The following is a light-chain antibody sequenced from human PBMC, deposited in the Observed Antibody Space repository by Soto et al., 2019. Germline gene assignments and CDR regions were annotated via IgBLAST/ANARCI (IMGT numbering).Light chain of an antibody. V-gene: IGLV2-23*03. CDR2: EGN. CDR1: SSDVGGYNF. CDR3: CSYAGFSSFV. Sequence: QSVLTQPASVSGSPGQSITISCTGTSSDVGGYNFVSWYRQYSGEVPKLIIFEGNKRPSGVSDRFSASKSGNTASLTISGLQAEDQADYYCCSYAGFSSFVFGAGTKVT. J-gene: IGLJ1*01.